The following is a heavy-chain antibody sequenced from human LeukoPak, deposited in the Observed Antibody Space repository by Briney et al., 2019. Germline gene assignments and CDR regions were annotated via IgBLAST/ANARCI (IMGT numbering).Heavy chain of an antibody. Sequence: GGSLRLSCVASGFTFSNYWMRWFRQAPGKGLVWVSRIKSDGSRSDGSYADSVRGRFTISKDNSRNTLYLQMNSLRAEDTAVYYCAKEGSTTFREDFDCWGQGTLVTVSS. CDR1: GFTFSNYW. CDR3: AKEGSTTFREDFDC. CDR2: IKSDGSRSDG. D-gene: IGHD3-16*01. J-gene: IGHJ4*02. V-gene: IGHV3-74*01.